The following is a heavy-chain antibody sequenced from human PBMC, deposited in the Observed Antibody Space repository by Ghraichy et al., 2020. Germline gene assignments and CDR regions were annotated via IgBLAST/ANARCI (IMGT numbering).Heavy chain of an antibody. CDR3: ARRRQWLENWFDP. D-gene: IGHD6-19*01. CDR2: ISSSSSTI. Sequence: GESLNISCAASGFTFSSYSMNWVRQAPGKGLEWVSYISSSSSTIYYADSVKGRFTISRDNAKNSLYLQMNSLRDEDTAVYYCARRRQWLENWFDPWGQGTLVTVSS. J-gene: IGHJ5*02. V-gene: IGHV3-48*02. CDR1: GFTFSSYS.